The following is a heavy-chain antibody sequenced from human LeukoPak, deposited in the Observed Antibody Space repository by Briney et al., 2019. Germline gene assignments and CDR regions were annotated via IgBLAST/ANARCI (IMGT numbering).Heavy chain of an antibody. CDR1: GFTFSSYA. Sequence: PGGSLRLSCAASGFTFSSYAMSWVRQAPGKGLEWVSGISGSGGSTHYADSVKDRFTISRDNSKNTLYLQMNSLRAEVTAVYYCAKETVVVVAATPDAFDIWGQGTMVTVSS. CDR3: AKETVVVVAATPDAFDI. V-gene: IGHV3-23*01. CDR2: ISGSGGST. J-gene: IGHJ3*02. D-gene: IGHD2-15*01.